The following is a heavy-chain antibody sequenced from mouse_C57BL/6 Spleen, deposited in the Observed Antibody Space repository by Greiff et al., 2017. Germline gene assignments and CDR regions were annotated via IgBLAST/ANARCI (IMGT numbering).Heavy chain of an antibody. D-gene: IGHD1-1*01. CDR3: ARFTTRYAMDY. CDR1: GYAFSSSW. J-gene: IGHJ4*01. V-gene: IGHV1-82*01. CDR2: IYPGDGDT. Sequence: QVQLQQSGPELVKPGASVKISCKASGYAFSSSWMNWVKQRPGKGLEWIGRIYPGDGDTNYNGKFKGKATLTADKSSSTAYMQLSSLTSEDSAVYFCARFTTRYAMDYWGQGTSVTVSS.